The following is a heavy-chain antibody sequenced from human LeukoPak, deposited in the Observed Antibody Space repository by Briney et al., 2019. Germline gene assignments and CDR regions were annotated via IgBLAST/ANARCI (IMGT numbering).Heavy chain of an antibody. CDR3: ATGVQLVRYFDY. CDR2: INSDGSST. J-gene: IGHJ4*02. D-gene: IGHD6-13*01. V-gene: IGHV3-74*01. CDR1: GFTFSSYW. Sequence: AGGSLRLSXAASGFTFSSYWMHWVRQAPGKGLVWISRINSDGSSTSYADSVKGRFTISRDNAKNTLYLQMNSLRAEDTAVYYCATGVQLVRYFDYWGQGTLVTVSS.